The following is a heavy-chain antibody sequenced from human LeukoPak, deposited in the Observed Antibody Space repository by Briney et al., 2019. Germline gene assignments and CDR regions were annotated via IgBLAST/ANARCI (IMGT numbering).Heavy chain of an antibody. V-gene: IGHV3-30-3*01. D-gene: IGHD3-9*01. J-gene: IGHJ6*02. CDR3: AGERSAYYGMDV. CDR1: GFTFSSYA. Sequence: PGGSLRLSCAASGFTFSSYAMHWVRQAPGKGLEWVAVISYDGSNKYYADSVKGRFTISRDNSKNTLYLQMNSLRGEDTAVYYCAGERSAYYGMDVWGQGTTVTVSS. CDR2: ISYDGSNK.